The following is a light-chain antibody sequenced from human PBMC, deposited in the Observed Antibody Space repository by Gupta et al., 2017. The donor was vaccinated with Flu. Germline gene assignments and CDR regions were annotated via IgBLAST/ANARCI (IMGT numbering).Light chain of an antibody. V-gene: IGLV7-43*01. CDR1: TGAVNSGYN. Sequence: QTVVTQEPSLTVSPGGAVTLTCASSTGAVNSGYNPNWIQQKPGQTPRALIFGASNKYSWTPARFSGSLLGGKAALTLSDVQPEDEAEYYCLVYYGGAYVFGTGTKVTVL. CDR3: LVYYGGAYV. CDR2: GAS. J-gene: IGLJ1*01.